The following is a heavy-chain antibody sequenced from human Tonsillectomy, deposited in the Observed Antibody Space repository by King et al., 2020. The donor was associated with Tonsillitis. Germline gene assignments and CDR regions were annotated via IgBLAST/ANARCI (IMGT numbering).Heavy chain of an antibody. D-gene: IGHD2-15*01. J-gene: IGHJ4*02. CDR1: GGSISSSSYY. CDR2: IYYSGST. V-gene: IGHV4-39*01. Sequence: QLQESGPGLVEPSETLSLTCTVSGGSISSSSYYWGWIRQPPGKGLEWIGSIYYSGSTYYNPSLKSRVTISVDTSKNQFSLKLSSVTAADTAVYYCARQMIRYCSGGSCYLDYWGQGTLVTVSS. CDR3: ARQMIRYCSGGSCYLDY.